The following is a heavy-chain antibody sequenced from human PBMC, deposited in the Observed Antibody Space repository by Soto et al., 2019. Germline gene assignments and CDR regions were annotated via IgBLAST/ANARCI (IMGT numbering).Heavy chain of an antibody. V-gene: IGHV1-8*01. CDR1: GYTFTSYD. J-gene: IGHJ6*03. D-gene: IGHD3-3*01. CDR3: ARAYYDFWSGPRDYYYYMDV. CDR2: MNPNSGNT. Sequence: ASVKVSCEASGYTFTSYDINWVRQATGQGLEWMGWMNPNSGNTGYAQKFQGRVTVTRNTSISTAYMELSSLRSEDTAVYYCARAYYDFWSGPRDYYYYMDVWGKGTTVTVSS.